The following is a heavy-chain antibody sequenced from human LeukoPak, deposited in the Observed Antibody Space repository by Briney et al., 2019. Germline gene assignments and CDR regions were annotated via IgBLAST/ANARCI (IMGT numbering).Heavy chain of an antibody. D-gene: IGHD1-26*01. V-gene: IGHV4-61*02. CDR1: GGSISSGSYY. Sequence: SETLSPTCTVSGGSISSGSYYWSWIRQPAGKGLEWIGRIYTTGSTNYNPSLKSRVIISLDTSKNQFSLNLTSVTAADTAVYYCARVPQRELNDWGQGTLVTVSS. J-gene: IGHJ4*02. CDR2: IYTTGST. CDR3: ARVPQRELND.